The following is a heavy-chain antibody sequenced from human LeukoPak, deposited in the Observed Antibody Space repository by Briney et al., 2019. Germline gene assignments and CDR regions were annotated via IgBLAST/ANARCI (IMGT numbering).Heavy chain of an antibody. CDR3: ARFSKTLVGATGGDY. J-gene: IGHJ4*02. Sequence: GGSLRLSCAASGFTFSSYAMNWVRQAPGKGLEWVSAISGSSGSTYYADSVKGRFTISRDNSKNTLYLQMNSLRAEDTAVYYCARFSKTLVGATGGDYWGQGTLVTVSS. D-gene: IGHD1-26*01. CDR1: GFTFSSYA. CDR2: ISGSSGST. V-gene: IGHV3-23*01.